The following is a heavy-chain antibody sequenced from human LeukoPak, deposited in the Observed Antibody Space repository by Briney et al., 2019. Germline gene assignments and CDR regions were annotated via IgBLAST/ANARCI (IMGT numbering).Heavy chain of an antibody. V-gene: IGHV3-21*01. J-gene: IGHJ4*02. CDR1: GFTFSSYS. CDR3: ARNLIKDYDFWSGYYDFDY. D-gene: IGHD3-3*01. Sequence: GGSLRLSCAASGFTFSSYSMNWVRQAPGKGLEWVSSISSSSSYIYYADSVKGRFTISRDNAKNSLYLQMNSPRAEDTAVYYCARNLIKDYDFWSGYYDFDYWGRGTLVTVSS. CDR2: ISSSSSYI.